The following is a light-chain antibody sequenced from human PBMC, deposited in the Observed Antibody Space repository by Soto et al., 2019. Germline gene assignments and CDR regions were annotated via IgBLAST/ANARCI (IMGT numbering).Light chain of an antibody. Sequence: QSALTQPASVSGSPGQSINISFTGTSSDVGGYNYVSWYQHHPGKAPKLMIYEVSHRPSGVSNRFSASKSGNTVSLTISGLQAEDEADYYCGSYTRSSTLVFGTGTKLTVL. CDR1: SSDVGGYNY. CDR2: EVS. CDR3: GSYTRSSTLV. J-gene: IGLJ1*01. V-gene: IGLV2-14*01.